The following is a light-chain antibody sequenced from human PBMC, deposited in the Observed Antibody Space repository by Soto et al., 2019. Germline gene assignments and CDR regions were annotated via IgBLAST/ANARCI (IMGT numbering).Light chain of an antibody. CDR1: NSNIGSNT. Sequence: QALVTQPPSASGTPGQRVTISCSGSNSNIGSNTVNWYQQLPGTAPKLLIYSNTQRPSGVPDRFSGSKSGTSASLAISGLQSEDEADYYCATWDDSVNGPVFGGGTKLTVL. V-gene: IGLV1-44*01. J-gene: IGLJ2*01. CDR3: ATWDDSVNGPV. CDR2: SNT.